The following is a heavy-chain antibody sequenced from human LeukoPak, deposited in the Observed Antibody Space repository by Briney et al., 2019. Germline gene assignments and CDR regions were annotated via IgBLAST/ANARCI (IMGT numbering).Heavy chain of an antibody. CDR3: STLWYGA. Sequence: GGSLRLSCAASGFTFTNAWMYWVRQAPGKGLEWVGRIKSKTDGGTSDYAAPVTGRFAISRDDSKSTLYLEMNSLKTEDTGVYYCSTLWYGAWGQGTLVTVSS. J-gene: IGHJ5*02. CDR1: GFTFTNAW. D-gene: IGHD3-10*01. CDR2: IKSKTDGGTS. V-gene: IGHV3-15*01.